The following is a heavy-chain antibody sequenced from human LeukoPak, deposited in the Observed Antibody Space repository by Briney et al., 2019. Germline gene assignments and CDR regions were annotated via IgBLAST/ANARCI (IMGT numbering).Heavy chain of an antibody. V-gene: IGHV4-38-2*02. CDR3: ARVGGSSSRGYYYYFYYMDV. D-gene: IGHD6-6*01. CDR1: GYSISSGYY. CDR2: IYHSGST. J-gene: IGHJ6*03. Sequence: SETLSLTCTVSGYSISSGYYWGWIRQPPGKGLEWIGSIYHSGSTYYNPSLKSRVTISVDRSKNPFSLKLSSVTAADTAVYYCARVGGSSSRGYYYYFYYMDVWGKGTTVTVSS.